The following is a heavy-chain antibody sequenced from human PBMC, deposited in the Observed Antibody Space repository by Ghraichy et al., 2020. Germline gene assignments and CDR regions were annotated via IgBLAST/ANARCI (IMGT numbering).Heavy chain of an antibody. J-gene: IGHJ5*02. CDR3: ARTAYVLLWFGEPGRPLNWFDP. D-gene: IGHD3-10*01. CDR2: IYYSGST. Sequence: NLSLTCTVSGGSISSSSYYWGWIRQPPGKGLEWIGSIYYSGSTYYNPSLKSRVTISVDTSKNQFSLKLSSVTAADTAVYYCARTAYVLLWFGEPGRPLNWFDPWGQGTLVTVSS. V-gene: IGHV4-39*01. CDR1: GGSISSSSYY.